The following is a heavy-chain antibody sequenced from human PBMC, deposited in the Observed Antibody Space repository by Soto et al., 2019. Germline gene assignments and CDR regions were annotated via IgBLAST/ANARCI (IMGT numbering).Heavy chain of an antibody. CDR1: GFTFRSYA. V-gene: IGHV3-30-3*01. CDR2: ISYDENNR. J-gene: IGHJ5*02. Sequence: PGGSLRLSCAASGFTFRSYAMHWVRHAPGKGLEWVATISYDENNRYYTDSVKGRFTISRDNSKNTVYLQVNSLRDEDTAVYYCARAMDIGMASKDNWLDPWGQGTLVTVSS. CDR3: ARAMDIGMASKDNWLDP. D-gene: IGHD2-2*03.